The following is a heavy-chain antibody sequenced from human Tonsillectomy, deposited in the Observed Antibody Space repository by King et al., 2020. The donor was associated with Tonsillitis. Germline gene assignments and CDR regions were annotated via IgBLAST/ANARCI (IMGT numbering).Heavy chain of an antibody. V-gene: IGHV4-30-2*01. CDR1: GGSISSGGYS. Sequence: QLQESGSGLVKPSQTLSLTCAVSGGSISSGGYSWRWIRQPPGKGLEWIGYIYHSGSTYYSPSLKSRVTISVDRSKNQFSLKLSSVTAADTAVYYCARGNSKYYSPFDYWGQGTLVTVSS. D-gene: IGHD3-10*01. CDR2: IYHSGST. J-gene: IGHJ4*02. CDR3: ARGNSKYYSPFDY.